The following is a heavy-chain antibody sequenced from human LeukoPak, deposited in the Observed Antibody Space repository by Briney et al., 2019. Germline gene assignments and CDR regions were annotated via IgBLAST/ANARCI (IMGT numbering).Heavy chain of an antibody. CDR3: AELGITMIGGV. J-gene: IGHJ6*04. Sequence: GRSLRLSCAASGFSFDDYAMHWVRQAPGKGLEWVSGINWNSGSIDYAESVKGRFTISRDNAKNSLYLQMNSLRAEDTAVYYCAELGITMIGGVWGKGTTVTISS. CDR1: GFSFDDYA. CDR2: INWNSGSI. D-gene: IGHD3-10*02. V-gene: IGHV3-9*01.